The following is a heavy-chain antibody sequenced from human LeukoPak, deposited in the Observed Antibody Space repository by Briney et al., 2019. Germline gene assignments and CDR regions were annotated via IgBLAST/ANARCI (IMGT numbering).Heavy chain of an antibody. CDR3: ARGGYGANDDAFDI. D-gene: IGHD4-23*01. CDR2: ISSSTNTI. J-gene: IGHJ3*02. Sequence: GGSLRLSCAASGFTFSSYSMNWVRQAPGKGLEWVSYISSSTNTIYYADSVKGRFTISRDNAKNSLFLQMNSLRDEDTDVYYCARGGYGANDDAFDIWGRGTMVTVSS. V-gene: IGHV3-48*02. CDR1: GFTFSSYS.